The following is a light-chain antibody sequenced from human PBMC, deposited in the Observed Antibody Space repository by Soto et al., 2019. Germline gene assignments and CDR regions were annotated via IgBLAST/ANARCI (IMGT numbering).Light chain of an antibody. J-gene: IGKJ4*01. CDR2: GAS. V-gene: IGKV3-20*01. CDR1: QSVSSSY. Sequence: EIVLTQSPGTLSLSPGERATLSCRASQSVSSSYFAWYQQKPGQAPRLLIYGASSRATGIPDRVSGSGSGTDFPLTISRLEPEEFAVYYCHQYDSSPLTFGGGTKVEIK. CDR3: HQYDSSPLT.